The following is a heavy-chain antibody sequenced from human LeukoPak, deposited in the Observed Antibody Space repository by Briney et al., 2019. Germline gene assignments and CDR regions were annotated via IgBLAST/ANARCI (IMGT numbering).Heavy chain of an antibody. J-gene: IGHJ4*02. V-gene: IGHV3-7*04. CDR3: ARDRAPGYGSSFDY. CDR1: RFTLGFFW. Sequence: GGSLILSCAASRFTLGFFWMTWVRQAPGKGLEWVASIKQDGTETYYVDSAKGRFTISRDNAKNSLFLHMNSLRVEDTAVYYCARDRAPGYGSSFDYWGQGTLVTVSS. CDR2: IKQDGTET. D-gene: IGHD6-13*01.